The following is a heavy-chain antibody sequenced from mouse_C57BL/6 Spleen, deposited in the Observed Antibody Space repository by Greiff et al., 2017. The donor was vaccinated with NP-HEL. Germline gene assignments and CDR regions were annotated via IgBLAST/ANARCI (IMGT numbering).Heavy chain of an antibody. D-gene: IGHD3-2*02. CDR2: INYDGSST. CDR3: ARDSSGFLAY. J-gene: IGHJ3*01. CDR1: GFTFSDYY. Sequence: EVQLVESEGGLVQPGSSMKLSCTASGFTFSDYYMAWVRQVPEKGLEWVANINYDGSSTYYLDSLKSRFIISRDNAKNILYLQMSSLKSEDTATYYCARDSSGFLAYWGQGTLVTVSA. V-gene: IGHV5-16*01.